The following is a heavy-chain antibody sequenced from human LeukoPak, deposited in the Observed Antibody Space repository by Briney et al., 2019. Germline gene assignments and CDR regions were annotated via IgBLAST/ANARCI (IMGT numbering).Heavy chain of an antibody. V-gene: IGHV4-59*08. J-gene: IGHJ2*01. CDR2: IYSSGGN. Sequence: SETLSLTCTVSDVSISNYYLSWIRQPPGGGLEWIGYIYSSGGNNSNPSLMSRVIISLSTSINKSFLRRITVTAADTAVYYCARRLRYCRTTACYWPRYFDLWGRGTLVAVSS. CDR1: DVSISNYY. CDR3: ARRLRYCRTTACYWPRYFDL. D-gene: IGHD2-2*01.